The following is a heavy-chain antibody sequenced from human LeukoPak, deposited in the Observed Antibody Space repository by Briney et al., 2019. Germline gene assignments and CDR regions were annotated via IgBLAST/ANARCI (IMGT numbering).Heavy chain of an antibody. CDR1: GGTFSSYA. D-gene: IGHD4-17*01. J-gene: IGHJ6*02. V-gene: IGHV1-69*04. CDR3: AREMTTVTTGIHYYYGMDV. Sequence: ASVKVSCKASGGTFSSYAINWVRQAPGQGLEWMGRIIPILGIANYAQKFQGRVTITADKSTSTAYMELSSLRSEDTAVYYCAREMTTVTTGIHYYYGMDVWGQGTTVTVSS. CDR2: IIPILGIA.